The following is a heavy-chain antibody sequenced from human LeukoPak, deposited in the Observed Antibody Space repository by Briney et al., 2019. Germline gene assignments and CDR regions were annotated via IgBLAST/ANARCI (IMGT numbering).Heavy chain of an antibody. J-gene: IGHJ4*02. CDR3: AKVDTYCYDSSGSPFDY. D-gene: IGHD3-22*01. V-gene: IGHV3-23*01. Sequence: GGSLRLSCAASGFTFSSYAMSWVRQAPGKGLEWVSAISGSGGSTYYADSVKGRFTISRDNSKNTLYLQMNSLRAEDTAVYYCAKVDTYCYDSSGSPFDYWGQGTLVTVSS. CDR1: GFTFSSYA. CDR2: ISGSGGST.